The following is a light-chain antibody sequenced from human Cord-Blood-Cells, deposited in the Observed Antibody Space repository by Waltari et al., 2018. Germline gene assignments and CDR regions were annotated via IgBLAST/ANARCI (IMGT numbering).Light chain of an antibody. V-gene: IGKV2D-29*02. CDR2: EVS. Sequence: IVMTQTPLTLSVTPGQPASISCKSRQSLLPSGGPTYLYCDLLKQGQSPQILSYEVSKRCAGVPDRFSGSGSGADCTLKISRGEAEDVGVYDGMQSIQLPYTLVQGTKLEIK. J-gene: IGKJ2*01. CDR1: QSLLPSGGPTY. CDR3: MQSIQLPYT.